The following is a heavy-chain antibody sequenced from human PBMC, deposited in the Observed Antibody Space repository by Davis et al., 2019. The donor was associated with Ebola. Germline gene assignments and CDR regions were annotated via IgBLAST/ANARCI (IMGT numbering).Heavy chain of an antibody. CDR1: GFTFSSYG. Sequence: GGSLRLSCTVSGFTFSSYGMHWVRQAPGKGLEWVAVIWYDGSNKYYADSVKGRFTISRDNSKNTLYLQMNSLRAEDTAVYYCARDLGRNQSKYRNFGYWGQGTLVTVSS. V-gene: IGHV3-33*01. CDR3: ARDLGRNQSKYRNFGY. J-gene: IGHJ4*02. D-gene: IGHD2/OR15-2a*01. CDR2: IWYDGSNK.